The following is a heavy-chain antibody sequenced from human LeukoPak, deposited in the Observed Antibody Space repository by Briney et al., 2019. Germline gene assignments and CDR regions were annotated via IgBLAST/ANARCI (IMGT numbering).Heavy chain of an antibody. CDR2: IYYSGST. CDR1: GGSISYYY. J-gene: IGHJ4*02. D-gene: IGHD3-9*01. Sequence: PSETLSLTCTVSGGSISYYYWSWIRQPPGKGLEWIGYIYYSGSTTYNPSLKSRVTISVDTSKNQFSLKPSSVTAADTAVYYCAEGTGYFDPFDYWGQGILVTVSS. V-gene: IGHV4-59*01. CDR3: AEGTGYFDPFDY.